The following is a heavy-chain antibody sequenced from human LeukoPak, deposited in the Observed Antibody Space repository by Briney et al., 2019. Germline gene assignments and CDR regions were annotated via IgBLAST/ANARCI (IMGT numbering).Heavy chain of an antibody. J-gene: IGHJ4*02. D-gene: IGHD2-2*01. CDR3: AGLRVYQLRFLY. V-gene: IGHV4-39*01. CDR2: IYYSGST. Sequence: SETLSLTCTVSGGSISSSTYYWGWVRQPPGKGLEWIGSIYYSGSTYYNPSLKSRVTMSVDTSKNQFSLKLTSVTAADTAVYYCAGLRVYQLRFLYWGQGTLVTVSS. CDR1: GGSISSSTYY.